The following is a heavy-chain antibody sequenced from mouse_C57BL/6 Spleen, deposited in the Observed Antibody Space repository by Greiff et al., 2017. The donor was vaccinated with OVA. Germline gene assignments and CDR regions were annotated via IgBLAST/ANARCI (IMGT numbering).Heavy chain of an antibody. CDR1: GYTFTSYW. CDR3: ASYGNYPYYFDY. V-gene: IGHV1-59*01. CDR2: IDPSDSYT. J-gene: IGHJ2*01. D-gene: IGHD2-1*01. Sequence: QVQLQQPGAELVRPGTSVKLSCKASGYTFTSYWMHWVKQRPGQGLEWIGVIDPSDSYTNYNQKFKGKATLTVDTSSSTAYMQLSSLTSEDSAVYYCASYGNYPYYFDYWGQGTTLTVSS.